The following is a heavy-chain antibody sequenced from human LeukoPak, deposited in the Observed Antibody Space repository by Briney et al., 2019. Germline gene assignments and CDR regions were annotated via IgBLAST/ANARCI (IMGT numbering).Heavy chain of an antibody. J-gene: IGHJ5*02. CDR1: GYTFTSYD. CDR3: ARVGRYCRSSSCYRVSWFDP. Sequence: ASVKVSCKASGYTFTSYDINWVRQATGQGLEWMGWMNPNSGNTGYAQKFQGRVTMTRNTSISTAYMELSRLRSDDTAVYYCARVGRYCRSSSCYRVSWFDPWGQGTLVTVSS. CDR2: MNPNSGNT. V-gene: IGHV1-8*01. D-gene: IGHD2-2*01.